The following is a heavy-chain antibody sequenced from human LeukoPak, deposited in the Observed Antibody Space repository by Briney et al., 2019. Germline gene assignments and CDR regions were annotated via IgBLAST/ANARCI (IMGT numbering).Heavy chain of an antibody. J-gene: IGHJ4*02. D-gene: IGHD3-22*01. Sequence: PSETLSLTCTVSGGSISSSSYYWGWIRQPPGKGLEWIGSIYYSGSPYYNPSLKSRVTISVDTSKNQFSLKLSSVTAADTAVYYCAIGYYDSSGYYYVEYFDYWGQGTLVTVSS. CDR1: GGSISSSSYY. CDR2: IYYSGSP. V-gene: IGHV4-39*01. CDR3: AIGYYDSSGYYYVEYFDY.